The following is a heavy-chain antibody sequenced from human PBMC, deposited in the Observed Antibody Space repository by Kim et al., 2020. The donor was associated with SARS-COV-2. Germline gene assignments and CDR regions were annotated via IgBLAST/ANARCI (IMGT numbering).Heavy chain of an antibody. D-gene: IGHD1-1*01. CDR2: T. J-gene: IGHJ4*02. CDR3: AKDRGDWNDDY. V-gene: IGHV3-23*01. Sequence: TYYAESGTGRFTISRDNAKNSLYLQMHSLRAEDTAVYYCAKDRGDWNDDYWGQGTLVTDSS.